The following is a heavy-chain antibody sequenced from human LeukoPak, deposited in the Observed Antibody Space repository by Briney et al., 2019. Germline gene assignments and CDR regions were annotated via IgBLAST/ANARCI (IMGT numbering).Heavy chain of an antibody. CDR1: GFTFSSYG. V-gene: IGHV3-30*18. J-gene: IGHJ4*02. CDR2: ISYDGSNK. Sequence: SGGSLRLSCAASGFTFSSYGMHWVRQAPGKGLKWVAVISYDGSNKYYADSVKGRFTISRDNSKNTLYLQMNSLRAEDTAVYYCAKDRGPYYYDSSAADYWGQGTLVTVSS. CDR3: AKDRGPYYYDSSAADY. D-gene: IGHD3-22*01.